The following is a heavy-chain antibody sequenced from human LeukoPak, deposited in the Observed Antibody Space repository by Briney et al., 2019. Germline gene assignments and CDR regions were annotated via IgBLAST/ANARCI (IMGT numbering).Heavy chain of an antibody. D-gene: IGHD3-10*01. Sequence: GESLKISCKGSGYSFTSYWIGWVRQMPGKGLEWMGIIYPGDSDTRYSPSFQGQVTISADKSISTAYLQWSSLKASDTAMYYCARHLPYTTIVRGVPNYYYYGMDVWGQGTTVTVSS. V-gene: IGHV5-51*01. CDR1: GYSFTSYW. CDR2: IYPGDSDT. J-gene: IGHJ6*02. CDR3: ARHLPYTTIVRGVPNYYYYGMDV.